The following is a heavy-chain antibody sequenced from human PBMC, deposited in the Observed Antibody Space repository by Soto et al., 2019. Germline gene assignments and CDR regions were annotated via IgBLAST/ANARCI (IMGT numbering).Heavy chain of an antibody. CDR2: INPKSGNT. V-gene: IGHV1-8*01. J-gene: IGHJ6*02. Sequence: QVHLVQSGAEVKKPGASVKVSCKASGFTFTSYDFNWVRQATGQGLEWMGWINPKSGNTVYAQKFQGRITMTRNTSMSTVYMERSGLRSEETAVYYCARPHDLGYCIGSGCHVYYYDGMDVWGQGTTVTVTS. CDR3: ARPHDLGYCIGSGCHVYYYDGMDV. D-gene: IGHD2-2*01. CDR1: GFTFTSYD.